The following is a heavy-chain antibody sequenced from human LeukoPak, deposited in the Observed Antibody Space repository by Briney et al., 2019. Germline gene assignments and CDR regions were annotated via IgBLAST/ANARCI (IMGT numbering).Heavy chain of an antibody. Sequence: GGSLRLSCAASGFTFDDHDMSWVPQAPGKGLEWVPGINWNGGGKVYADSVKGRFTISRDNANNSLYLQMNSLRAEDTALYYCAGGDRNVGYFVYCGQGSLVTVSS. CDR2: INWNGGGK. CDR1: GFTFDDHD. CDR3: AGGDRNVGYFVY. J-gene: IGHJ4*02. D-gene: IGHD3-10*01. V-gene: IGHV3-20*04.